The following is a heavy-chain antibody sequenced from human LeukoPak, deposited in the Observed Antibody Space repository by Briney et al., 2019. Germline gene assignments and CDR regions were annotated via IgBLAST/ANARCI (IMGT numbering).Heavy chain of an antibody. J-gene: IGHJ5*01. CDR3: ARQIPIEPLDS. V-gene: IGHV4-31*03. CDR2: VRSSGTT. Sequence: SQTLSLTCRVSAVSTSSGAYYWSWIPPYPGMGLEWIGYVRSSGTTYYKPSVKGRFAMSVDTSKNQFSLKLNSVTAEDTAIYYCARQIPIEPLDSWGQGTLVSVSS. CDR1: AVSTSSGAYY.